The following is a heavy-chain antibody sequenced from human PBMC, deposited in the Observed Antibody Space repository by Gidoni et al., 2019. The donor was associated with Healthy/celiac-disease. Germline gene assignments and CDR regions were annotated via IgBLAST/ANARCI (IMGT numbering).Heavy chain of an antibody. J-gene: IGHJ6*02. D-gene: IGHD6-19*01. CDR2: IFSNDEN. Sequence: QVTLKESGPVLVKPTETLTLTCTVSGFSLRNARLGVSWIRQPPGKALEWLAHIFSNDENSYSTSLKSRLTISKDTSKSQVVLTMTNMDPVETATYYCERMGREYSSGWYEAADYYYYGMDVWGQGTTVTVSS. CDR1: GFSLRNARLG. V-gene: IGHV2-26*01. CDR3: ERMGREYSSGWYEAADYYYYGMDV.